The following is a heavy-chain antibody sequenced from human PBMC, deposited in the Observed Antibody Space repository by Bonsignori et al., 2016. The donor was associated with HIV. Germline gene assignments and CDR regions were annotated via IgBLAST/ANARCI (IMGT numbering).Heavy chain of an antibody. V-gene: IGHV1-2*02. D-gene: IGHD2-8*01. CDR3: ARGSVLMVYALYYFDY. CDR2: INPNSGGT. J-gene: IGHJ4*02. Sequence: WVRQAPGQGLEWMGWINPNSGGTDYAQEFQGRVTMTRDTSISTAYMELNRLRSDDTAVYYCARGSVLMVYALYYFDYWGQGTLVTVSS.